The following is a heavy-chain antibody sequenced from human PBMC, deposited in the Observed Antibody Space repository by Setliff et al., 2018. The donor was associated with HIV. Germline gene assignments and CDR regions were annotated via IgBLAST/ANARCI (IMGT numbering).Heavy chain of an antibody. CDR2: IQPDDSDT. D-gene: IGHD4-17*01. CDR1: GYTFTKYW. J-gene: IGHJ4*02. Sequence: HGESLKISCKGSGYTFTKYWIAWVRQMPGKGLEWMGIIQPDDSDTRYSPSFQGQVTISVDKSISTAYLQLSSLKASDSAVFYCASGPRRVTTIGYYLDYWGQGTLVTVSS. CDR3: ASGPRRVTTIGYYLDY. V-gene: IGHV5-51*01.